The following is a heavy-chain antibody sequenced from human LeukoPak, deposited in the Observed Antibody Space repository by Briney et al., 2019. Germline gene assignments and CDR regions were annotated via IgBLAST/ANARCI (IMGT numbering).Heavy chain of an antibody. V-gene: IGHV3-7*05. J-gene: IGHJ3*02. CDR3: ARGGIAGGRGDAFDI. Sequence: PGGSLRLSCAASGFTFSSYWMSWVRQAPGKGLEWVANIKQDGSEKYYVDSVKGRFTISRDNAKNSLYLQMNSLRAEDTAVYYCARGGIAGGRGDAFDIWGQGTMVTVSS. CDR1: GFTFSSYW. CDR2: IKQDGSEK. D-gene: IGHD1-26*01.